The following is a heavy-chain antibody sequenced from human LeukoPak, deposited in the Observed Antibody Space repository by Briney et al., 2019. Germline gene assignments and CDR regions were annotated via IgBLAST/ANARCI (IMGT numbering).Heavy chain of an antibody. CDR2: IYYSGST. V-gene: IGHV4-39*01. CDR1: GGSISSSSYY. Sequence: PSETLSLTCTVSGGSISSSSYYWGWIRQPPGKGLEWIGSIYYSGSTYYNPSLKSRVTISVDTSKNQFSLKLSSVTAADTAVYYCVRLSPVQGTDYWGQGTLVTVSS. J-gene: IGHJ4*02. CDR3: VRLSPVQGTDY. D-gene: IGHD3-10*01.